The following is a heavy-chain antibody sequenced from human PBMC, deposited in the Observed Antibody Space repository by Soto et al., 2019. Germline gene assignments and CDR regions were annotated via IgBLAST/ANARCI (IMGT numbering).Heavy chain of an antibody. CDR2: IKEDGSVK. CDR1: RLTFSPYW. V-gene: IGHV3-7*03. D-gene: IGHD3-3*01. Sequence: LRLSCEGFRLTFSPYWMTWVRQAPGKGLEWVASIKEDGSVKNYADSVKGRFTVSRDNVKRAMFLQMTSVRVDDTAVYFCARDVSSEYASILDVWGRGARVTVSS. J-gene: IGHJ4*02. CDR3: ARDVSSEYASILDV.